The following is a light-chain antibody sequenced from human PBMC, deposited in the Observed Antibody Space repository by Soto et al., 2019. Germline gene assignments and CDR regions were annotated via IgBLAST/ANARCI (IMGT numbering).Light chain of an antibody. CDR3: SSYTSSSTFWV. CDR2: DVS. V-gene: IGLV2-14*01. J-gene: IGLJ3*02. CDR1: SSDVGGYNY. Sequence: QSALTQPASVSGSPGQSITIACTGTSSDVGGYNYVSWYQQHPGKAPKLMIYDVSNRPSGVSNRFSGSKSGNTACLTISGLQAEDEADYYCSSYTSSSTFWVFGGGTTLTVL.